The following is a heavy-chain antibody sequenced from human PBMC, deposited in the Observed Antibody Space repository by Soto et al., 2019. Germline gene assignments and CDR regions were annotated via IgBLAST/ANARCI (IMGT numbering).Heavy chain of an antibody. CDR3: AKDVHYDIVTGIEYFHH. CDR2: ISGSARST. CDR1: GFTFSSYA. Sequence: EVQLLESGGGWVQPGGSLRLSCAASGFTFSSYAMSWVRRAPGKGLEWVSAISGSARSTKYADSVKDRFTISRDNSKNTLFLQMSSLRAEDTAVYYCAKDVHYDIVTGIEYFHHWAQGTLVTVSS. V-gene: IGHV3-23*01. D-gene: IGHD3-9*01. J-gene: IGHJ1*01.